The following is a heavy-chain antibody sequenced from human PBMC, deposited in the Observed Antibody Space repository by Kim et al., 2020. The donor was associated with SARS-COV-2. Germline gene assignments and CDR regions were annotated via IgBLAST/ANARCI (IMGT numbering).Heavy chain of an antibody. CDR2: INAGNGNT. J-gene: IGHJ6*02. D-gene: IGHD3-10*01. CDR3: ARDRYYGSGSYYSYYYGMDV. V-gene: IGHV1-3*01. Sequence: ASVKVSCKASGYTFTSYAMHWVRQAPGQRLEWMGWINAGNGNTKYSQKFQGRVTITRDTSASTAYMELSSLRSEDTAVYYCARDRYYGSGSYYSYYYGMDVWGQGTTVTVSS. CDR1: GYTFTSYA.